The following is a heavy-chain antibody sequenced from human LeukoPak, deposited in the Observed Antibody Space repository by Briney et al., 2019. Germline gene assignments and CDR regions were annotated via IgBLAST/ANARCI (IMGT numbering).Heavy chain of an antibody. CDR1: GGSISSYY. Sequence: PSETLSLTCTVSGGSISSYYWSWIRQPPGKGLEWIGYIYYSGSTNYNPSLKGRVTISVDTSKNQFSLKLSSVTAADTAVYYCARDHLIDYYYYHGMDVWGQGTTVTVSS. D-gene: IGHD2/OR15-2a*01. V-gene: IGHV4-59*12. CDR2: IYYSGST. J-gene: IGHJ6*02. CDR3: ARDHLIDYYYYHGMDV.